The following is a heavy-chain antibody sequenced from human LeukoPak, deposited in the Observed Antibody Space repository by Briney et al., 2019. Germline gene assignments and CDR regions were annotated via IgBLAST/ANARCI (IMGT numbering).Heavy chain of an antibody. CDR2: ISYDGSNK. Sequence: GGSLSLSCAASGFTFSSYAMHWVRQAPGKGLEWVAVISYDGSNKYYADSVKGRFTISRDNSKNTLYLQMNSLRAEDTAVYYCARGIYGGNSYFDYWGQGTLVTVSS. CDR1: GFTFSSYA. J-gene: IGHJ4*02. CDR3: ARGIYGGNSYFDY. D-gene: IGHD4-23*01. V-gene: IGHV3-30-3*01.